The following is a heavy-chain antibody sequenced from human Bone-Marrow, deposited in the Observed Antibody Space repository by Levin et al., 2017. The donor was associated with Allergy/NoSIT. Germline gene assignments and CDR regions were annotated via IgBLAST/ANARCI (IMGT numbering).Heavy chain of an antibody. Sequence: ASVKVSCKASGYTFTAYYMHWMRQAPGQGLEWMGWINPNSGGTNYAQNFQARVTMTRDTSTSTAYLELNRLTSDDTAVYYCARDFRSFYYGMDVWGQGTTVTVSS. CDR2: INPNSGGT. J-gene: IGHJ6*02. V-gene: IGHV1-2*02. CDR3: ARDFRSFYYGMDV. CDR1: GYTFTAYY.